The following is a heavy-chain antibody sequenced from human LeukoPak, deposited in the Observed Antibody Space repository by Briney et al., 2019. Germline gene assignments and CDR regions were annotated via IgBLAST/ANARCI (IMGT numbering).Heavy chain of an antibody. CDR1: GFTFSSYW. CDR3: GGYSSSWLAFDI. V-gene: IGHV3-7*02. CDR2: IKQDGSEK. Sequence: GGSLRLSCAASGFTFSSYWMSWVRQAPGKGLEWVANIKQDGSEKYYADSVKGRFTISRDNAKNSLDLQMNSLGAEDTAVYYCGGYSSSWLAFDIWGQGTMVTVSS. J-gene: IGHJ3*02. D-gene: IGHD6-13*01.